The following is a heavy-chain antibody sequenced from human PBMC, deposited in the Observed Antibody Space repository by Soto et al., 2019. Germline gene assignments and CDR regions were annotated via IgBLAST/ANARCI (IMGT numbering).Heavy chain of an antibody. J-gene: IGHJ4*02. V-gene: IGHV1-69*08. Sequence: QVQLVQSGAEVKKPGSSVKVSCKASGGTFSSYTISWVRQAPGQGLEWMGRIIPILGIANYAQKFQGRVTITAYKSTSTAYMELSSLRSEDTAVYYCARDVYGSGSILDCWGQGTLVTVSS. CDR2: IIPILGIA. D-gene: IGHD3-10*01. CDR1: GGTFSSYT. CDR3: ARDVYGSGSILDC.